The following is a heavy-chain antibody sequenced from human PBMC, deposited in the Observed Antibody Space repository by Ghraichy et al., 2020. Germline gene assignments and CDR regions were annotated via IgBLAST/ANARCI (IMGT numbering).Heavy chain of an antibody. V-gene: IGHV3-30*18. J-gene: IGHJ4*02. D-gene: IGHD3-22*01. CDR1: GFTFSSYG. CDR3: AKVHTATPSSGYPTEDY. CDR2: ISYDGSNK. Sequence: GGSLRLSCAASGFTFSSYGMHWVRQAPGKGLEWVAVISYDGSNKYYADSVKGRFTISRDNSKNTLYLQMNSLRAEDTAVYYCAKVHTATPSSGYPTEDYWGQGTLVTVSS.